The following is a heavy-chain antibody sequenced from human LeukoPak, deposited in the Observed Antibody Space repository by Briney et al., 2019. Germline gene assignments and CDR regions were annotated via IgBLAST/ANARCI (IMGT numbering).Heavy chain of an antibody. J-gene: IGHJ4*02. D-gene: IGHD6-19*01. Sequence: PAGGSLRLSCAASGFTFSSYAMSWVRQAPGKGLEWVSHIHYSPGYTYYADSVKGRFTISRDNSKNTLYLQMNSLRAEDTAVYYCAKGYTGAWYDFDYWGQGTLVTVSS. CDR2: IHYSPGYT. CDR3: AKGYTGAWYDFDY. V-gene: IGHV3-23*01. CDR1: GFTFSSYA.